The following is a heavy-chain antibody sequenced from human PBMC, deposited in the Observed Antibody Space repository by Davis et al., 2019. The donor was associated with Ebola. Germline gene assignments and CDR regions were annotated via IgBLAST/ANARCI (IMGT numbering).Heavy chain of an antibody. CDR2: IKSKTDGGTT. D-gene: IGHD2-21*02. CDR1: GFTFSGYT. V-gene: IGHV3-15*01. CDR3: ATGSTLPYCGGDCSRSTHAFDI. Sequence: PGGSLRLSCAASGFTFSGYTMHWVRQAPGKGLEWVGRIKSKTDGGTTDYAAPVKGRFSISRDDLKNTLYLQMNSLKTEDTAVYYCATGSTLPYCGGDCSRSTHAFDIWGQGTIVTVSS. J-gene: IGHJ3*02.